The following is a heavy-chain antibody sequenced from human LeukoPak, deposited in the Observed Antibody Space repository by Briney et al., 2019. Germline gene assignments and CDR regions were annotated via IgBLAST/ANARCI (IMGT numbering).Heavy chain of an antibody. V-gene: IGHV4-31*03. CDR2: IYYSGST. CDR3: ARAERGHIVVAYAFDI. J-gene: IGHJ3*02. D-gene: IGHD2-21*01. CDR1: GGSISSGGYY. Sequence: SETLSLTCTVSGGSISSGGYYWSWIRQHPGKGLERIGYIYYSGSTYYNPSLKSRVTISVDTSKNQFSLKLSSVTAADTAVYYCARAERGHIVVAYAFDIWGQETMVTVSS.